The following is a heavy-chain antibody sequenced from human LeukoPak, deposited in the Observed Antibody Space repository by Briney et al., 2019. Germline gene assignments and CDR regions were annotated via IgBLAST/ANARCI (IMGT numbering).Heavy chain of an antibody. J-gene: IGHJ3*02. CDR2: INATCSST. CDR3: ARSITLIVVKPPDAFEI. Sequence: GGSLRLSCAASGFTFSSYGMSWVRQAPGKGLEWVSGINATCSSTHDADSVQGRFTISRDNSKNTLYLQLNSLRPADTAIYSCARSITLIVVKPPDAFEIWGQGTMVTVSS. V-gene: IGHV3-23*01. CDR1: GFTFSSYG. D-gene: IGHD3-22*01.